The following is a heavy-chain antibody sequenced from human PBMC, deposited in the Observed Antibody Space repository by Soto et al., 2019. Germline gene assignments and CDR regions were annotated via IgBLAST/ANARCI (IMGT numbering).Heavy chain of an antibody. CDR3: AKDSSGYSPLDY. J-gene: IGHJ4*02. CDR1: GFTFSSNG. V-gene: IGHV3-30*18. D-gene: IGHD3-22*01. Sequence: GGSLRLSCAASGFTFSSNGMHWVRQAPGKGLEWVTIISYDGNNKYYADSVKGRFTISRDNSKNTLYLQMNSLRAEDTAVYYCAKDSSGYSPLDYWGQGTLVTVSS. CDR2: ISYDGNNK.